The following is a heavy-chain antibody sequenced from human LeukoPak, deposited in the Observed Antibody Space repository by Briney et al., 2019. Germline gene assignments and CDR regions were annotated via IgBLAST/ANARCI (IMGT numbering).Heavy chain of an antibody. V-gene: IGHV4-59*01. Sequence: PSETLSLTCTVSGGSISSYYWSWIRQPPGKGLERIGKSYYRGSTTYNPSLKSRVTISVDTSRNQFSLKVTSVTAADTAVYYCARDVDGGWYFDLWGRGTLVTVSS. CDR3: ARDVDGGWYFDL. CDR1: GGSISSYY. D-gene: IGHD4-23*01. J-gene: IGHJ2*01. CDR2: SYYRGST.